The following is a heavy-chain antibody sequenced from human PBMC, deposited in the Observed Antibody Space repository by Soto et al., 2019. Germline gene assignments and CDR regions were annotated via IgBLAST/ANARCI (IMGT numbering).Heavy chain of an antibody. CDR3: ARDLGGCSAGSCRYNWFDP. Sequence: QVQLVQSGAEVRKPGSSVKVSCKTSGDTFSSHAISWVRQAPGQGLEWMGGIIPIYGTTNYAQNFQDRVTITADASTITAYMELSSLRSVDTAVYYCARDLGGCSAGSCRYNWFDPWGQGTLVTVSS. D-gene: IGHD2-15*01. V-gene: IGHV1-69*01. J-gene: IGHJ5*02. CDR2: IIPIYGTT. CDR1: GDTFSSHA.